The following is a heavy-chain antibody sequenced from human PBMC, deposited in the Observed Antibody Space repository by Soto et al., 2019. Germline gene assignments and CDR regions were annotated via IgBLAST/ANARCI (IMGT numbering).Heavy chain of an antibody. CDR3: AGGDRGAFDL. Sequence: EVRLVESEGGLVQPGGSLSLSCAASGFTFSYYWMHWVRQAPGQGLLWVSRIHSDGSSTTYADSVKGRFTISRDNAKNTVSLQMNSLRVEDTGVYFCAGGDRGAFDLWGQGRMVTVSS. J-gene: IGHJ3*01. V-gene: IGHV3-74*01. CDR2: IHSDGSST. CDR1: GFTFSYYW. D-gene: IGHD2-21*02.